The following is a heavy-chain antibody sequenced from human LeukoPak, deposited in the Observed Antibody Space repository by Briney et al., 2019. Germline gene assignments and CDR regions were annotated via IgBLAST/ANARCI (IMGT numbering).Heavy chain of an antibody. Sequence: PGGSLRLSCAASGFTFDDYAMHWVRQAPGKGLEWVSGISWNSGSIGYADSVKGRFTISRDNAKNSLYLQMNSLRAEDTALYYCAKGPGGSSWYSVEYFQHWGQGTLVTVSS. V-gene: IGHV3-9*01. CDR2: ISWNSGSI. J-gene: IGHJ1*01. CDR3: AKGPGGSSWYSVEYFQH. CDR1: GFTFDDYA. D-gene: IGHD6-13*01.